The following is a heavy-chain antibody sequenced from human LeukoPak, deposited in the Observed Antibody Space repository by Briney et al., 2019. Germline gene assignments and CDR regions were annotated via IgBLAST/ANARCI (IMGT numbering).Heavy chain of an antibody. D-gene: IGHD1-14*01. CDR2: IYSTGTT. Sequence: PSETLSLTCTVSGGSISSSTYYWGWIRQPPGKGLEWIGSIYSTGTTYYNPSLKSRVAISVDTSKNQFSLKLSFVTAADTAVYYCARHNSWYNPFDPWGQGTLVTVSS. J-gene: IGHJ5*02. CDR3: ARHNSWYNPFDP. CDR1: GGSISSSTYY. V-gene: IGHV4-39*01.